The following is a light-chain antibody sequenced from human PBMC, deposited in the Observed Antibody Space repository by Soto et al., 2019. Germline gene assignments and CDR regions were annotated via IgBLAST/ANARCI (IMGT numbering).Light chain of an antibody. Sequence: QSALTQPASVSGSPGQSITISCTGTSSDVGGYNYVSWYQKHPGQAPKLIIYEVNNRASGVSNRFSGYKSDNTAYLTMSGLQAEDVADYYCSSYTSSNTYFFGTGTKLTVL. CDR2: EVN. J-gene: IGLJ1*01. CDR1: SSDVGGYNY. V-gene: IGLV2-14*01. CDR3: SSYTSSNTYF.